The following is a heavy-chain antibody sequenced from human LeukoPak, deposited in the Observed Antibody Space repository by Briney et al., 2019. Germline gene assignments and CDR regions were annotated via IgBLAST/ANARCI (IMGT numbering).Heavy chain of an antibody. Sequence: GGSLRLSCAASGFTFRSYEMNWVRQAPGKGLEWVSHISSSGGTIYYADSVKGRFTISRDNAKNSLHLQMSSLRAVDAADFFCARDARGLCSSANCFFDYWGQGTLVTVSS. J-gene: IGHJ4*02. CDR2: ISSSGGTI. D-gene: IGHD2-2*01. V-gene: IGHV3-48*03. CDR1: GFTFRSYE. CDR3: ARDARGLCSSANCFFDY.